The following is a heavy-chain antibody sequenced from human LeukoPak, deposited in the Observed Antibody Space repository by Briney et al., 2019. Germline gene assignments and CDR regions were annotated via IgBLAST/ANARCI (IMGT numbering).Heavy chain of an antibody. CDR2: ISYDGSNK. D-gene: IGHD4-17*01. V-gene: IGHV3-30-3*01. CDR1: GFTFSSYA. CDR3: ARESFGDYYFDY. Sequence: AGGSLRLSCAASGFTFSSYAMHWVRQAPGKGLEWVAVISYDGSNKYYADSVKGRFTISRDNSKNTLYLQMNSLRAEDTAVYYCARESFGDYYFDYWGQGTLVTVSS. J-gene: IGHJ4*02.